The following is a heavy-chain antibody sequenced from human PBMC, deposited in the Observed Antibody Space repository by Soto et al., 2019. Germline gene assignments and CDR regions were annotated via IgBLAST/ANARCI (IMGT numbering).Heavy chain of an antibody. J-gene: IGHJ3*02. CDR1: GGSISSGGYY. CDR2: IYYSGST. V-gene: IGHV4-31*02. CDR3: ANQLLNDDAFDI. Sequence: LCGGSISSGGYYWSWIRQHPGKGLEWIGYIYYSGSTYYHPSLKSRVTISVDTSKNQFSLKLSSVTAADTAVYYCANQLLNDDAFDIWGQGTMVTVSS. D-gene: IGHD2-2*01.